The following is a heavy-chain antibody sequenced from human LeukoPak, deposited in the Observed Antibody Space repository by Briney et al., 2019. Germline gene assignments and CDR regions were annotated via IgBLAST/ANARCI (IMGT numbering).Heavy chain of an antibody. CDR1: GFTFSSYG. Sequence: SGGSLRLSCTVSGFTFSSYGMHWVRQAPGKGLEWVAVIWYDGTNKHYADSVKGRFTISRDNSKNTLYLQMNSLRVEDTAVYYCAKGRGIGHSGYEGWGQGTLVTVSS. CDR2: IWYDGTNK. J-gene: IGHJ4*02. CDR3: AKGRGIGHSGYEG. V-gene: IGHV3-33*06. D-gene: IGHD5-12*01.